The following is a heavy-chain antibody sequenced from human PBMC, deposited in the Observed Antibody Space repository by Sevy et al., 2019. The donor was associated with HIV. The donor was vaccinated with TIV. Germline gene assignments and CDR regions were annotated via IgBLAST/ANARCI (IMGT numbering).Heavy chain of an antibody. D-gene: IGHD5-18*01. CDR2: IYYTGST. Sequence: SETLSLTCTVSGDSVSSYYWSWIRQPPGKGLEWMGYIYYTGSTNYNPSFKSRVTISVDTSKNQFSLNLSSVTAADTAVYYCASVHTTMVSIDYWGQGTLVTVSS. CDR1: GDSVSSYY. CDR3: ASVHTTMVSIDY. J-gene: IGHJ4*02. V-gene: IGHV4-59*02.